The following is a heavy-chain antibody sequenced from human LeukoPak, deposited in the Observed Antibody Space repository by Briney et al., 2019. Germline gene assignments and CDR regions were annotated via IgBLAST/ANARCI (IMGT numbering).Heavy chain of an antibody. D-gene: IGHD3-22*01. CDR1: GFTFSSYG. V-gene: IGHV3-23*01. CDR2: ISVSGSST. CDR3: ARDRGYYDSSGYFIGSFGAFDI. Sequence: GGSLRLSCAASGFTFSSYGMSWVRQAPGKGLEWVSAISVSGSSTYNADSVKGRFTISRDNAKKTLYLQMNSLRAEDTAVYYCARDRGYYDSSGYFIGSFGAFDIWGQGTTVTVSS. J-gene: IGHJ3*02.